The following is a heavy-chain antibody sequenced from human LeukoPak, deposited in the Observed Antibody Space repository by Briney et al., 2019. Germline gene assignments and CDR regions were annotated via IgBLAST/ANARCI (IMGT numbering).Heavy chain of an antibody. J-gene: IGHJ4*02. CDR2: IYPGDSDT. CDR1: GYSFTNYW. Sequence: GESLKISCKSSGYSFTNYWIGWVRQMPGKGLEWMGIIYPGDSDTRYSPSFQGQVTISADKSISTAYLQWSSLKASDTAMYYCARQDYYYDSSGYLDYWGQGTLVTVSS. V-gene: IGHV5-51*01. D-gene: IGHD3-22*01. CDR3: ARQDYYYDSSGYLDY.